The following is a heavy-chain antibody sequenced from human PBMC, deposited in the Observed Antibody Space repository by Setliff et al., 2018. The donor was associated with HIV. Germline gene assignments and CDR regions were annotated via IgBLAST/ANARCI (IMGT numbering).Heavy chain of an antibody. J-gene: IGHJ4*02. Sequence: PSETLSLTCPVPGGSINRSNYYWGWIRQPPGKGLEWIWTISYTGSTYYDPSLKSRVTISLDPSKNQFFLKLSSVTAPDTAIYYCARQTWEYYDTLTGYYRSPKNFDSWGQGTLVTVSS. V-gene: IGHV4-39*01. D-gene: IGHD3-9*01. CDR3: ARQTWEYYDTLTGYYRSPKNFDS. CDR1: GGSINRSNYY. CDR2: ISYTGST.